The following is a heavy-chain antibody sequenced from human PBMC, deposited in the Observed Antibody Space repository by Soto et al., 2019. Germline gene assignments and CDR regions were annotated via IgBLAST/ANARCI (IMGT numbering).Heavy chain of an antibody. D-gene: IGHD2-2*02. Sequence: QVQLVQSGAEVKKPGASVKVSCKASGYTFTGYYMHWVRQAPGQGLEWMGWINLNSGGTNYAQKFQGWVTMTSDTSISTAYMELSRLRSDDTAVYYCARQLSTYTYFDYWGQGTLVTVSS. CDR3: ARQLSTYTYFDY. J-gene: IGHJ4*02. CDR1: GYTFTGYY. V-gene: IGHV1-2*04. CDR2: INLNSGGT.